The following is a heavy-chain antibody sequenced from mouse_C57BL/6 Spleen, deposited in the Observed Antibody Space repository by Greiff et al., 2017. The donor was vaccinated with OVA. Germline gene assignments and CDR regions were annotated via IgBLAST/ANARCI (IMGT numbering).Heavy chain of an antibody. Sequence: VQLQQPGAELVKPGASVKVSCKASGYTFTSYWMHWVKQRPVQGLEWIGRIHPSASDTTYNQKFKGKATLTVDKSSSTAYMQLRSLTSEDSAVYYCAIETTVGATGYWYFDVWGTGTTLTVAS. CDR1: GYTFTSYW. V-gene: IGHV1-74*01. CDR2: IHPSASDT. D-gene: IGHD1-1*01. CDR3: AIETTVGATGYWYFDV. J-gene: IGHJ1*03.